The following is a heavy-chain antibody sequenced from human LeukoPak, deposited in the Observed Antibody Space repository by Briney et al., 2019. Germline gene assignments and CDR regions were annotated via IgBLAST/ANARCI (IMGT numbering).Heavy chain of an antibody. CDR2: IYPDDSDT. J-gene: IGHJ4*02. CDR3: ARRSSIGSPLFDY. CDR1: GYDFSNYW. D-gene: IGHD5/OR15-5a*01. V-gene: IGHV5-51*01. Sequence: GEPLKISCKGFGYDFSNYWIGWVRQMPGKGLEWMGIIYPDDSDTRYSPSFEGQVTVSAAKSISTAYLQWSSLKTSDTAMYYCARRSSIGSPLFDYWGQGTLVTVSS.